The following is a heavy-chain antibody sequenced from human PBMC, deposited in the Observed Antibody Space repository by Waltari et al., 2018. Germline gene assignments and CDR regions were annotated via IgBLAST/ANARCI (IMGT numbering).Heavy chain of an antibody. D-gene: IGHD7-27*01. CDR2: IKPDGSQQ. J-gene: IGHJ4*02. CDR3: ARDFNWGWDF. Sequence: VRQAPGRGLEWLANIKPDGSQQYYVDSVRGRFSISRDNAKNSLYLQLNSLRAEDTAIYYCARDFNWGWDFWGQGTLVTVSS. V-gene: IGHV3-7*03.